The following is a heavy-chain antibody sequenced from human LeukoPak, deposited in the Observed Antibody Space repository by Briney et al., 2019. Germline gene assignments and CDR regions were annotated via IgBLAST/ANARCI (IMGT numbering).Heavy chain of an antibody. Sequence: ASVKVSCKASGYTFTAYHMHWVRQAPGQGLEWMGWINPNSGGTKYAQKFQDWVTMTRDTSISTAYMELNRLRSDDTAMYYCARAALSDYFGSGSYVDYWGQGTLVTVSS. J-gene: IGHJ4*02. D-gene: IGHD3-10*01. CDR2: INPNSGGT. CDR1: GYTFTAYH. CDR3: ARAALSDYFGSGSYVDY. V-gene: IGHV1-2*04.